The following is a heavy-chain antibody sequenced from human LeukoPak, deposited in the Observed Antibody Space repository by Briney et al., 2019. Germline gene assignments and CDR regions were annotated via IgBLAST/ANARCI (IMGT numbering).Heavy chain of an antibody. CDR2: IYHSGST. D-gene: IGHD2-15*01. J-gene: IGHJ4*02. V-gene: IGHV4-4*02. CDR1: GGSISSSNW. CDR3: ARGPVGYCSGGSCYGDY. Sequence: SGTLFLTCAVSGGSISSSNWWSWVRQPPGKGLEWIGEIYHSGSTNYNPSLKSRVTISVDKSKNQFSLKLSSVTAADTAVYYCARGPVGYCSGGSCYGDYWGQGTLVTVSS.